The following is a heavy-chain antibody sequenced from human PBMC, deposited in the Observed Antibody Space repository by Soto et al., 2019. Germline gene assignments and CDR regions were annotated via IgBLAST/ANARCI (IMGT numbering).Heavy chain of an antibody. V-gene: IGHV1-18*01. Sequence: QVQLVQSGAEVKKPGASVKVSCKASGYTFTNYGISWVRQAPGQGLEWMGWNSAYNGNTNYAQKLQGRVTMTTDTSTSTAYMELRSLRSDDTAVYYCARRQWLVGGYYYGMDVWGRGTTVTVSS. CDR2: NSAYNGNT. D-gene: IGHD6-19*01. CDR1: GYTFTNYG. J-gene: IGHJ6*02. CDR3: ARRQWLVGGYYYGMDV.